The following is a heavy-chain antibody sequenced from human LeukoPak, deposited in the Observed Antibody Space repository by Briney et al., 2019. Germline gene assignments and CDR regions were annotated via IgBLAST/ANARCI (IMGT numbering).Heavy chain of an antibody. V-gene: IGHV4-30-2*01. CDR1: GGSISSGGYS. CDR3: AKGPPLTIFGVVIGGWFDP. CDR2: IYHSGST. J-gene: IGHJ5*02. D-gene: IGHD3-3*01. Sequence: PSETLSLTCAVSGGSISSGGYSWSWIRQPPGKGLEWIGYIYHSGSTYYNPSLKSRVTISVDRSKNQFSLKLSSVTAADTAVYYCAKGPPLTIFGVVIGGWFDPWGQGTLVTVSS.